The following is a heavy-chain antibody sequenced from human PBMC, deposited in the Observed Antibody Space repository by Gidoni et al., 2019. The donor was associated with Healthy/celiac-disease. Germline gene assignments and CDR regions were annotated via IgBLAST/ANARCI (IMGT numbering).Heavy chain of an antibody. CDR1: GGSFSGYY. V-gene: IGHV4-34*01. J-gene: IGHJ5*02. D-gene: IGHD3-10*01. Sequence: QVQLQQWGAGLLKPSETLSLTCAVYGGSFSGYYWSWIRQPPGKGLEWIGEINHSGSTNYNPSLKSRVTISVDTSKNQFSLKLSSVTAADTAVYYCARGDTMFRIDPWGQGTLVTVSS. CDR3: ARGDTMFRIDP. CDR2: INHSGST.